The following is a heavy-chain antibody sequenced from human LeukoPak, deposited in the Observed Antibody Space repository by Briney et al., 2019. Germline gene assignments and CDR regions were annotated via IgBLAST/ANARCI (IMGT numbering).Heavy chain of an antibody. CDR2: INPGDSDI. CDR3: ARQDTGGY. V-gene: IGHV5-51*01. CDR1: GYRFTSYW. J-gene: IGHJ4*02. D-gene: IGHD2-8*02. Sequence: MTGESLKVSCKGSGYRFTSYWIAWVRQMPGKGLELMGIINPGDSDIRYSPSFQGQVTISVDKSVRTAYVQSSSLKASDTAIYYCARQDTGGYWGQGTLVIVSS.